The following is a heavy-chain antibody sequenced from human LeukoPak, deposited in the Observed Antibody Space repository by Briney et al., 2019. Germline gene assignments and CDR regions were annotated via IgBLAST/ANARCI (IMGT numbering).Heavy chain of an antibody. V-gene: IGHV3-23*01. CDR2: VTGPGDTA. D-gene: IGHD2-21*01. CDR3: AKGAAIDH. CDR1: GFNLNNYA. Sequence: PGGSLRLSCAASGFNLNNYAMNWVRQVPGKGLEWVAAVTGPGDTAYYADSVKGRFIISRDSFKDTLYLQMNRLGAEDTALYYCAKGAAIDHWGQGTLVTVSS. J-gene: IGHJ4*02.